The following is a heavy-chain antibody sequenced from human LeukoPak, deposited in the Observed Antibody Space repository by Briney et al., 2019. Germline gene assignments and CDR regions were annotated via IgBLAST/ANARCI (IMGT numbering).Heavy chain of an antibody. J-gene: IGHJ4*02. D-gene: IGHD1-26*01. V-gene: IGHV3-7*01. CDR3: ARDTSSIVGPRFDY. Sequence: PGGSLRLSCAASGFTFSSSWMNWVRQAPGKGLEWVAIIKQDGSEQYYVDSVKGRFTISRDNAENSLYLQMNGLRAEDTAVYYCARDTSSIVGPRFDYWGQGTLVTVSS. CDR2: IKQDGSEQ. CDR1: GFTFSSSW.